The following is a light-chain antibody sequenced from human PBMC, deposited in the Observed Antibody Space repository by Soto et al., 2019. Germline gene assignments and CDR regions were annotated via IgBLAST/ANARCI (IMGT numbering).Light chain of an antibody. CDR3: ATWDGSLPGEV. J-gene: IGLJ2*01. CDR2: NDN. CDR1: TSNIGSNT. Sequence: QSVLTQPPSASGTPGQRVSISCSGRTSNIGSNTVNWYQQLPGTAPKLLIYNDNQRPSGVPDRFSGSRSGTSASLAISGLQSEDEADYYCATWDGSLPGEVFGGGTKLTVL. V-gene: IGLV1-44*01.